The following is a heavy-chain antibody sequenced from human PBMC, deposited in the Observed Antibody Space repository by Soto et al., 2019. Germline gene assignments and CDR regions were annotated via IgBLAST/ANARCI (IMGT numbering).Heavy chain of an antibody. J-gene: IGHJ4*02. D-gene: IGHD2-15*01. V-gene: IGHV1-46*03. CDR3: RRYVVVVAALDY. CDR2: INPSGGST. Sequence: ASVKVYCKAFGYTFTSYYMQWVRQAPGQRLEWMGIINPSGGSTSDAQKFQGRVTMTRDTSTSTVYMELSSLRSEDTAVYHCRRYVVVVAALDYWGQGTRVTVSS. CDR1: GYTFTSYY.